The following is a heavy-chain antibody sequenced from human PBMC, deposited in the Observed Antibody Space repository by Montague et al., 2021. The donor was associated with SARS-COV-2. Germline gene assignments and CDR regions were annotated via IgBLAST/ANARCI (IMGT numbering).Heavy chain of an antibody. CDR2: IVWGEDI. CDR3: ARWFGELFLGGFDY. Sequence: VKPTQTLTLTCTFSGFSLSTSGMCVSWICQPSGKALEWFALIVWGEDIYYSTSLKTRLTISKDTSKNHVVLTMTNMDPVDTATYYCARWFGELFLGGFDYWGKGTLVTVSS. V-gene: IGHV2-70*01. CDR1: GFSLSTSGMC. D-gene: IGHD3-10*01. J-gene: IGHJ4*02.